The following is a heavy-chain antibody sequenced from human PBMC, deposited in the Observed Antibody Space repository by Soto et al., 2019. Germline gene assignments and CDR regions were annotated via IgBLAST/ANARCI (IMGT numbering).Heavy chain of an antibody. CDR2: IIPIFGTA. Sequence: SVKVSCKASGGTFSSYAISWVRQAPGQGLEWMGGIIPIFGTANYAQKFQGRVTITADKSTSTAYMELSSLRSEDTAVHYCARDPIYDFWSGSEQTYYYYGMDVWGQGTTVTVSS. CDR3: ARDPIYDFWSGSEQTYYYYGMDV. CDR1: GGTFSSYA. J-gene: IGHJ6*02. V-gene: IGHV1-69*06. D-gene: IGHD3-3*01.